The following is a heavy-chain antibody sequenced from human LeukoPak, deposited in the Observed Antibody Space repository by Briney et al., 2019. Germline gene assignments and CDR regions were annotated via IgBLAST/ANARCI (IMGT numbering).Heavy chain of an antibody. CDR2: ISGSGGDT. CDR1: GFTFSSYA. Sequence: GGSLRLSCAASGFTFSSYAMSWVRQAPGKGLEWVSAISGSGGDTYYADSVKGRFTISRDNSKNTLYLQMNSLRAEDTAVYYCARERWLQSGYFDYWGQGALVTVSP. J-gene: IGHJ4*02. CDR3: ARERWLQSGYFDY. D-gene: IGHD5-24*01. V-gene: IGHV3-23*01.